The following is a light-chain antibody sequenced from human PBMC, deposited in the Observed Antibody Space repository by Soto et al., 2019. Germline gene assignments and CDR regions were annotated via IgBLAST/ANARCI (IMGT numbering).Light chain of an antibody. CDR2: SFS. CDR3: AAWDDSLNGYV. Sequence: QSVLTQPPSTSGTPGQRVTISCSGSSSNIGSNTVNWYQQLPGTAPKLLIYSFSQRPSGVPDRFSGSKSGTSASLAISGLQSEDEADYYCAAWDDSLNGYVFGTGTKGTVL. V-gene: IGLV1-44*01. J-gene: IGLJ1*01. CDR1: SSNIGSNT.